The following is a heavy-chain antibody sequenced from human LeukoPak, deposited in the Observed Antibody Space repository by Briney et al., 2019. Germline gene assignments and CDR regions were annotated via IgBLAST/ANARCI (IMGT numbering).Heavy chain of an antibody. Sequence: PGGSLRLSCAASGFIFTNDWMSWVRQAPGKGLEWVANVKQDGSEKDYVDSVKGRFTISRDNAKNLLYLQMNSLRTEDTAVCYCSRVGPGGAGAFDYWGQGTLVTVSS. CDR3: SRVGPGGAGAFDY. J-gene: IGHJ4*02. CDR1: GFIFTNDW. CDR2: VKQDGSEK. V-gene: IGHV3-7*01. D-gene: IGHD6-13*01.